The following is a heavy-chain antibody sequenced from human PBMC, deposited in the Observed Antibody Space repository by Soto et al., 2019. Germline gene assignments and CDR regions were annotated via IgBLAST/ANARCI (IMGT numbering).Heavy chain of an antibody. V-gene: IGHV4-59*08. J-gene: IGHJ4*02. CDR2: IYYSGST. Sequence: PSETLSLTCTVSGGSISSYYWSWIRQPPGKGLEWIGYIYYSGSTNYNPSLKSRVTISVDTSKNQFSLKLSSVTAADTAVYYCARHLPAMVRGVIEYYFDYWGQGTLVTVSS. CDR1: GGSISSYY. D-gene: IGHD3-10*01. CDR3: ARHLPAMVRGVIEYYFDY.